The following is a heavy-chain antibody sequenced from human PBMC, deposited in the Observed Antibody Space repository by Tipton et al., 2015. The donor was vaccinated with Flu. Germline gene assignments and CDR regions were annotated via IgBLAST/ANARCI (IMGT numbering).Heavy chain of an antibody. CDR2: IAHDGSNT. D-gene: IGHD7-27*01. J-gene: IGHJ6*02. CDR1: GFTFSSYG. CDR3: AKERHTSEKYWGFGTDV. Sequence: SLRLSCAASGFTFSSYGMHWARQAPGRGLEWVAFIAHDGSNTYYTDSVKGRFTISRDNSKNTLYLQVNSLRAEDTAVYYCAKERHTSEKYWGFGTDVWGQGTTVTVSS. V-gene: IGHV3-33*03.